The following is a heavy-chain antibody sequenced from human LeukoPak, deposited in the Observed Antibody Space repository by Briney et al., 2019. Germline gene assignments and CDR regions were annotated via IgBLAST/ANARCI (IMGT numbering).Heavy chain of an antibody. CDR2: INPNSDT. D-gene: IGHD4-23*01. J-gene: IGHJ4*02. CDR3: ARDRGGNSFDF. CDR1: GYTFTDSY. V-gene: IGHV1-2*02. Sequence: ASVKVSCKASGYTFTDSYMHWMRQAPGQGLEWMGWINPNSDTNYAQKFQGRVTMTRDTPISTADMELNSLTSDGTGVYYCARDRGGNSFDFWGQGTLVTVSS.